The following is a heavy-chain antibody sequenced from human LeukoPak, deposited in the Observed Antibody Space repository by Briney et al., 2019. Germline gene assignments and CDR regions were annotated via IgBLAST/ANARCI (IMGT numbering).Heavy chain of an antibody. J-gene: IGHJ4*02. CDR1: GFTFSSYA. CDR2: ISGSGGST. CDR3: AKDVYYYGSGSYES. Sequence: GGSLRLSCAASGFTFSSYAMSWVRQAPGKGLEWVSAISGSGGSTYYADSVKGRFTISRDNSKNTLYLQMNSLRAEDTAVYYCAKDVYYYGSGSYESWGQGTLVTVSS. V-gene: IGHV3-23*01. D-gene: IGHD3-10*01.